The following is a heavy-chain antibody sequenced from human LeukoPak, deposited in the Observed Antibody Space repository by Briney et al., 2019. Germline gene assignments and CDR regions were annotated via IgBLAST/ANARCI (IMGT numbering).Heavy chain of an antibody. CDR3: ARDGKYRDGYNQPFDY. Sequence: ASVKVSCKASGYTFTSYYMHWVRQAPGQGLEWMGIINPSGGSTSYAQKFQGRVTMTRDTSTSTVYMELSSLRSEDTAVYYCARDGKYRDGYNQPFDYWGQGTLVTVSS. CDR2: INPSGGST. V-gene: IGHV1-46*01. J-gene: IGHJ4*02. CDR1: GYTFTSYY. D-gene: IGHD5-24*01.